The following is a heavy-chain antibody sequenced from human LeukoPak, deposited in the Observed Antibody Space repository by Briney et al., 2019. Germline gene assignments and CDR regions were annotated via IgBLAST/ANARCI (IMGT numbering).Heavy chain of an antibody. CDR1: GGSISSYY. CDR2: IYTSGST. V-gene: IGHV4-4*07. D-gene: IGHD4-17*01. J-gene: IGHJ6*03. Sequence: SETLSLTCTVSGGSISSYYWSWSRQPAGKGLEWIGRIYTSGSTNYNPSLKSRVTMSVDTSKNQFSLKLSSVTAADTAVYYCARDGGDYSYYYYYMDVWGKGTTVTVSS. CDR3: ARDGGDYSYYYYYMDV.